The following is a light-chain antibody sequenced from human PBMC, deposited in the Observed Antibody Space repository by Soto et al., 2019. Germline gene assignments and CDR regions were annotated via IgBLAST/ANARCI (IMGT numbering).Light chain of an antibody. CDR1: SSDVGGYNY. J-gene: IGLJ1*01. Sequence: QSALTQPRSVSGSPGQSVTISCTGTSSDVGGYNYVSWYQQHPGKAPKLMIYDVSKRPSGVPDRFSGSKSGNTASLTISGLQAEDEADYYCCSYAGSYTLVFGTGTKVT. V-gene: IGLV2-11*01. CDR2: DVS. CDR3: CSYAGSYTLV.